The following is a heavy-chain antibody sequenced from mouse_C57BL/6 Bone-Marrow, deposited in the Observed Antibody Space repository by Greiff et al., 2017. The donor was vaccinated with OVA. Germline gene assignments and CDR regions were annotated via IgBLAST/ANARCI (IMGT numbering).Heavy chain of an antibody. Sequence: VQLKESGAELARPGASVKLSCKASGYTFTSYGISWVKQRTGQGLEWIGEIYPRSGNTYYNEKFKGKATLTADKSSSTAYMELRSLTSEDSAVYFCARSTFTRGFAYWGQGTLVTVSA. CDR1: GYTFTSYG. CDR2: IYPRSGNT. J-gene: IGHJ3*01. V-gene: IGHV1-81*01. CDR3: ARSTFTRGFAY.